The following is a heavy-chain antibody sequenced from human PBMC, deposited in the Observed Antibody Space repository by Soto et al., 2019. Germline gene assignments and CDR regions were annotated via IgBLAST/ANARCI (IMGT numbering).Heavy chain of an antibody. V-gene: IGHV3-30-3*01. CDR1: GFTFSSYA. D-gene: IGHD2-15*01. CDR3: ARDLPSGGSCMDV. J-gene: IGHJ6*02. CDR2: ISYDGSNK. Sequence: QVQLVESGGGVVQPGRSLRLSCAASGFTFSSYAMHWVRQAPGKGLEWVAVISYDGSNKYDADSVKGRFTISRDNSKNTLYLQMNSLRAEDTAVYYCARDLPSGGSCMDVWGQGTTVTVSS.